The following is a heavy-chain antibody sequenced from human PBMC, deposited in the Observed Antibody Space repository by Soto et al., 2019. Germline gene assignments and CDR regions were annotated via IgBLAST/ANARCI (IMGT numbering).Heavy chain of an antibody. Sequence: ASVKVSCKASGGTFSSYAISWVRQAPGQGLEWMGGIIPIFGTANYAQKFQGRVTITADESTSTAYMELSSLRSEDTAVYYCARDSKRRRWSQDAFDIWGQGTMVTVSS. D-gene: IGHD2-8*01. V-gene: IGHV1-69*13. CDR2: IIPIFGTA. J-gene: IGHJ3*02. CDR3: ARDSKRRRWSQDAFDI. CDR1: GGTFSSYA.